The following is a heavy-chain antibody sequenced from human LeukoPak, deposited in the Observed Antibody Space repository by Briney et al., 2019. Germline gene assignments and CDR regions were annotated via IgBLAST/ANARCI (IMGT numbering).Heavy chain of an antibody. Sequence: SVKVSCKASGGTFSSYAISWVRQAPGQGLEWMGGIIPIFGTANYAQKFQGRVTITADEPTSTAYMELSSLRSEDTAVYYCARVPNSSGWHKHLYYFDYWGQGTLVTVSS. CDR2: IIPIFGTA. D-gene: IGHD6-19*01. J-gene: IGHJ4*02. V-gene: IGHV1-69*13. CDR3: ARVPNSSGWHKHLYYFDY. CDR1: GGTFSSYA.